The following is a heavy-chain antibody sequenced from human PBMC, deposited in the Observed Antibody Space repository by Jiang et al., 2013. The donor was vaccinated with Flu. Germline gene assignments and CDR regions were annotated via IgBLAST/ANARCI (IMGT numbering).Heavy chain of an antibody. J-gene: IGHJ4*02. Sequence: GAEVKKPGATVQISCKVSGYTFTDYNMHWVQQAPGKGLEWMGLVDPEDGETMYAEKFRGRVTITADTSTDTAYMELTSLRSEDTAVYFCAKGYSGYDYLWFDYWGQGTLVTVSS. CDR3: AKGYSGYDYLWFDY. V-gene: IGHV1-69-2*01. D-gene: IGHD5-12*01. CDR1: GYTFTDYN. CDR2: VDPEDGET.